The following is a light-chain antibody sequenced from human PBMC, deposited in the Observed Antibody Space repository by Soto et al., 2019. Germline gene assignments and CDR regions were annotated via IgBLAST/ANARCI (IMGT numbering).Light chain of an antibody. V-gene: IGKV1-9*01. CDR2: AAS. CDR1: QGISTY. CDR3: QQLNNYPRT. J-gene: IGKJ1*01. Sequence: IQLTQSPSSLSASVGDRVTITCRASQGISTYLAWYQQKPGKAPKLLIYAASTLQSGVPSRFSDSGSGTDFTLTISSLQPEDFATYYCQQLNNYPRTFGQGTKVEIK.